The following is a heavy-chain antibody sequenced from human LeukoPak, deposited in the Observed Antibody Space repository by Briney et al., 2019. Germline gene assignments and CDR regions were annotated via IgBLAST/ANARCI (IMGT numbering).Heavy chain of an antibody. CDR1: GFTYSSYA. V-gene: IGHV3-30-3*01. CDR3: ARGYCTNGVCYSPWFDP. D-gene: IGHD2-8*01. J-gene: IGHJ5*02. CDR2: ISYDGSNK. Sequence: GRSLRLSCAASGFTYSSYAMHWVRQAPGKGQEWVAVISYDGSNKYYADSVKGRFTISRDNSKNTLYLQMNSLRAEDTAVYYCARGYCTNGVCYSPWFDPWGQGTLVTVSS.